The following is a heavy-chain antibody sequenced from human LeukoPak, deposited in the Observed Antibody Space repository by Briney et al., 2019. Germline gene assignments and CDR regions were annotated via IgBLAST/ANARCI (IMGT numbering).Heavy chain of an antibody. Sequence: SETLSLTCAVYGGSFSGYYWSWIRHPPGKGLELIGGINHSGSTNYNPSLKSRVTISVDTSKNQFSLKLSSVTAADTAVYYCAREYSSGWSTGGAFDIWGQGTMVTVSS. CDR2: INHSGST. CDR3: AREYSSGWSTGGAFDI. J-gene: IGHJ3*02. D-gene: IGHD6-19*01. CDR1: GGSFSGYY. V-gene: IGHV4-34*01.